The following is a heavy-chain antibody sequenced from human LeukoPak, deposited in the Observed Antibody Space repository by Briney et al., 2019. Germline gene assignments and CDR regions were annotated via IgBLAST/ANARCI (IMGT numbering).Heavy chain of an antibody. V-gene: IGHV1-46*01. CDR1: GYTFTSYY. D-gene: IGHD1-26*01. J-gene: IGHJ3*02. CDR2: INPSGGST. Sequence: ASVKVSCKASGYTFTSYYMHWVGQAPGQGLEWVGIINPSGGSTSYAQKFQGRVTMTRDMSTSTVYMELSSLRSEDTAVYYCARDDGGSYYGGAFDIWGQGTMVTVSS. CDR3: ARDDGGSYYGGAFDI.